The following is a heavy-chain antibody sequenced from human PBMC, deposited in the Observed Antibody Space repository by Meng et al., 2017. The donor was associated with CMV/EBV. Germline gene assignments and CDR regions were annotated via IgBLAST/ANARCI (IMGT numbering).Heavy chain of an antibody. CDR1: GGSIGSNSSY. CDR2: IYYTGST. Sequence: SETLSLTCTVSGGSIGSNSSYWAWIRQPPGKGLEWIGSIYYTGSTYYNPSLNSRVTMSVDTSKSHFSLKLSSVTAADTAVYYCARGRTSSTNWFDPWGQGTLVTVSS. CDR3: ARGRTSSTNWFDP. D-gene: IGHD2-2*01. J-gene: IGHJ5*02. V-gene: IGHV4-39*07.